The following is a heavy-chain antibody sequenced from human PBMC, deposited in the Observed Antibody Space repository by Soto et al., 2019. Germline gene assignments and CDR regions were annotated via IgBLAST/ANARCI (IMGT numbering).Heavy chain of an antibody. J-gene: IGHJ4*02. CDR2: ITGGGDNT. Sequence: VQLLESGGDLVQPGGSLRLSCAASGFTFTSYAMSWIRQAPGKGLEWVSAITGGGDNTYYADSVKGRFTISRDNSKNTLYLPVNSLRAEDTAFYYCTQDGGSRDWLTVNWGQGTLVTVSS. D-gene: IGHD3-9*01. CDR1: GFTFTSYA. CDR3: TQDGGSRDWLTVN. V-gene: IGHV3-23*01.